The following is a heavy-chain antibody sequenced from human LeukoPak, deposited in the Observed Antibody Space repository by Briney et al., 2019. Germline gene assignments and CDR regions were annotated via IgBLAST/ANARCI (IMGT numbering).Heavy chain of an antibody. D-gene: IGHD3-10*01. CDR3: TTDLGTYYHGSQRLIPIDY. Sequence: PGGSLRLSCVDSGFTFTNAWMSWVRQAPGKGLEWIGRIKSKTDGETTNYAEPVRGRFTISRDDSKSAVYLQTNSLKIEGTAVYYCTTDLGTYYHGSQRLIPIDYWGQGTLVTVSS. CDR2: IKSKTDGETT. J-gene: IGHJ4*02. V-gene: IGHV3-15*01. CDR1: GFTFTNAW.